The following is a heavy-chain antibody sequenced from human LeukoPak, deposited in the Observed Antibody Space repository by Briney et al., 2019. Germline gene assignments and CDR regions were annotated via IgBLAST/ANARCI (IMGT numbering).Heavy chain of an antibody. D-gene: IGHD3-22*01. V-gene: IGHV1-2*02. CDR2: INPNSGGT. CDR3: ATGLYYDSSGPDY. J-gene: IGHJ4*02. CDR1: EYTFTGYY. Sequence: GASVKVSCKASEYTFTGYYMHWVRQAPGQGLEWMGWINPNSGGTNYAQKFQGRVTMTRDTSISTAYMELSRLRSDDTAVYYCATGLYYDSSGPDYWGQGTLVTVSS.